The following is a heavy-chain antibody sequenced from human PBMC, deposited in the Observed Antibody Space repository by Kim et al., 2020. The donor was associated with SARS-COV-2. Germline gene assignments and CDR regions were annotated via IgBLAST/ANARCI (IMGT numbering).Heavy chain of an antibody. D-gene: IGHD6-19*01. J-gene: IGHJ4*02. CDR2: IKKDGSEK. CDR1: GFIFSDYW. V-gene: IGHV3-7*01. CDR3: ARSYNSGWHNGGY. Sequence: EGSLRLSCAASGFIFSDYWMSWVRQAPGKGLQWVANIKKDGSEKYYVDSVKGRFTISRDNAKNSLYLQMNSLRVEDTAVFYCARSYNSGWHNGGYWGQGTLVTVSS.